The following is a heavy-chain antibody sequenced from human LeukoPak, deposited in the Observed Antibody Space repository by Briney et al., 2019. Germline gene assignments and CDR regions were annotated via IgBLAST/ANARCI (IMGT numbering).Heavy chain of an antibody. J-gene: IGHJ4*02. CDR3: ARHHYYYDTSGRRESYFDY. D-gene: IGHD3-22*01. CDR2: IYFSGST. V-gene: IGHV4-39*01. CDR1: GASISSSSYH. Sequence: PSETLSLTCTVSGASISSSSYHWGWIRQPPGKGLEWIRSIYFSGSTYYNPSLETRVTISVDTSKNQFSLKLSSVTAADTAVYYCARHHYYYDTSGRRESYFDYWAREPWSPSPQ.